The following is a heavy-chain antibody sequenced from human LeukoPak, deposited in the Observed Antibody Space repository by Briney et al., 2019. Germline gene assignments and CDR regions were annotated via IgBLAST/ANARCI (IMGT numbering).Heavy chain of an antibody. Sequence: SETLSLTCTVSGGSISSSSYYWGWIRQPPRTGLEWIGSIHYFGSTYYNPSLKSRVTISVDTSKNQFSLKLSSVTAADTAVYYCARPYGNYEGRGAFDIWGQGTMVTVSS. D-gene: IGHD4-11*01. J-gene: IGHJ3*02. CDR2: IHYFGST. V-gene: IGHV4-39*01. CDR3: ARPYGNYEGRGAFDI. CDR1: GGSISSSSYY.